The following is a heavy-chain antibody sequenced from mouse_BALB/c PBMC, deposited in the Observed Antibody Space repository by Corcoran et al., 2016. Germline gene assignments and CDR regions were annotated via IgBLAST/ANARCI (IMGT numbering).Heavy chain of an antibody. CDR2: INPYNDGT. J-gene: IGHJ4*01. CDR3: SRRRYYAMDY. Sequence: EVQLQQSGPELVKPGASVKMSCKASGYTFTSYVIHWVKQKPGQGLEWIGYINPYNDGTKYNERFIGKATLTSDKSSSTAYMELSSLASEDSAVHYCSRRRYYAMDYWGQGTSVTVSS. CDR1: GYTFTSYV. V-gene: IGHV1S136*01.